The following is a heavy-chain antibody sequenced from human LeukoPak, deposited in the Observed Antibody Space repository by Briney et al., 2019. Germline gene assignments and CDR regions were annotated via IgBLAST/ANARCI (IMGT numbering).Heavy chain of an antibody. J-gene: IGHJ6*02. D-gene: IGHD3-3*01. CDR2: ISGGGGST. CDR3: AKAGGDFWSGYYPTTYYYYGMDV. CDR1: GFTFSSYA. V-gene: IGHV3-23*01. Sequence: GGSLRLSCAASGFTFSSYAMSWVRQAPGKGLEWVSAISGGGGSTYYADSVKGRFTISRDNSKNTLYLQMNSLRAEDTAVYYCAKAGGDFWSGYYPTTYYYYGMDVWGQGTTVTVSS.